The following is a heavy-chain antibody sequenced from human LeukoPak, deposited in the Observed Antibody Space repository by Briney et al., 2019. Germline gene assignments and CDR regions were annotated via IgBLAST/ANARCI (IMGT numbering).Heavy chain of an antibody. CDR2: IYYSGST. J-gene: IGHJ4*02. CDR3: ARATRAARHFDY. CDR1: GGSISSYY. D-gene: IGHD6-6*01. Sequence: SETLSLTCTVSGGSISSYYWSWIRQPPGKGLEWIGYIYYSGSTNYNPSLKSRVTISVDTSKNQFSLKLSSVTAADTAVYYCARATRAARHFDYWSQATLVTVA. V-gene: IGHV4-59*01.